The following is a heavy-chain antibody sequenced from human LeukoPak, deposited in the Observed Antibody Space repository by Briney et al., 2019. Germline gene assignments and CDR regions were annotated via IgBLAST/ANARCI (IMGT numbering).Heavy chain of an antibody. CDR1: RFTFSSYE. CDR3: ARENFGVYVDAFDI. V-gene: IGHV3-48*03. CDR2: ISGGGSSI. Sequence: GGSLTLSCAASRFTFSSYEMNWVRQAPGKGLEWVSYISGGGSSIYYADSVKGRFTISRDNAKNSLYLHMNSLRVEDTAVYYCARENFGVYVDAFDIWGQGTKVTVSS. D-gene: IGHD5/OR15-5a*01. J-gene: IGHJ3*02.